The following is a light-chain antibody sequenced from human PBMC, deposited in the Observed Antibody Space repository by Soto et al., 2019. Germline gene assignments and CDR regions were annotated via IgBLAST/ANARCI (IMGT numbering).Light chain of an antibody. V-gene: IGLV2-8*01. Sequence: QSARTQPPSASGSPGQSVTISCTGTSSDDGAYNYVSWYQQHAGKAPKLVIYEVTKRPSGVPDRFSGSKSANTASLTVSGLQAEDEADYYCSSFASSNTWVFGGGTKLTVL. J-gene: IGLJ3*02. CDR3: SSFASSNTWV. CDR1: SSDDGAYNY. CDR2: EVT.